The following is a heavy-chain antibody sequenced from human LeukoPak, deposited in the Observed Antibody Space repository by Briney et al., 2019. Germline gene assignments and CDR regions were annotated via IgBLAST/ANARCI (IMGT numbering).Heavy chain of an antibody. V-gene: IGHV4-59*06. CDR3: AGTMVRGVIYQLLYDY. J-gene: IGHJ4*02. CDR1: GGSISSYY. D-gene: IGHD3-10*01. CDR2: IYYSGST. Sequence: SETLSLTCTVSGGSISSYYWSWIRQPPGKGLEWIGYIYYSGSTYYNPSLKSRVTISVDTSKNQFSLKLSSVTAADTAVYYCAGTMVRGVIYQLLYDYWGQGTLVTVSS.